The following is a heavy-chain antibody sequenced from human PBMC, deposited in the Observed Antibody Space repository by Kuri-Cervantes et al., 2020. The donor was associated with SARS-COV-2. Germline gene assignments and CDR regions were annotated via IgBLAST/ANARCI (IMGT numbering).Heavy chain of an antibody. Sequence: GGSLRLSCAASGFMFNRYAMHWVRRAPGKGLEWVAFISNDGKKIKYMASGTGRFTISRDNSQDTLYLQMESLTNEDTAIYFCAKDRVGVHDFWGQGTLVTVSS. CDR2: ISNDGKKI. V-gene: IGHV3-30*18. CDR3: AKDRVGVHDF. J-gene: IGHJ4*02. CDR1: GFMFNRYA. D-gene: IGHD2-21*01.